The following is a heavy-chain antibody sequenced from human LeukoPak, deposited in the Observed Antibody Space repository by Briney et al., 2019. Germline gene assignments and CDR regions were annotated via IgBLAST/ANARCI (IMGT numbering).Heavy chain of an antibody. CDR2: IYHSGFT. Sequence: SETLPCTCTGIGGSISGYYWSWLRQSPEKGLEWIGYIYHSGFTHYNPSLRSRVTISVDLSRNQFSLKLTSATAADTAIYYCARDQRCSRFDGGCDQWFFDLWGRGTLVTVSS. J-gene: IGHJ2*01. D-gene: IGHD3-10*02. CDR3: ARDQRCSRFDGGCDQWFFDL. V-gene: IGHV4-59*01. CDR1: GGSISGYY.